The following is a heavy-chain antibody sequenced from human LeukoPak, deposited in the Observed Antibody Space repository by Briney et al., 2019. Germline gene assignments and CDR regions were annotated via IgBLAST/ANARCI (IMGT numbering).Heavy chain of an antibody. J-gene: IGHJ4*02. CDR2: IHHSGGT. CDR3: ARQGEGTFDN. V-gene: IGHV4-34*01. CDR1: GGSFSGYY. Sequence: SETLSLTCTVYGGSFSGYYWSWIRQPPGRGLEWIGKIHHSGGTNYNPSLRSRVTISVDTSKNQFSLRLTSVTVADTAVYYCARQGEGTFDNWGQGTLVTVSS. D-gene: IGHD1-1*01.